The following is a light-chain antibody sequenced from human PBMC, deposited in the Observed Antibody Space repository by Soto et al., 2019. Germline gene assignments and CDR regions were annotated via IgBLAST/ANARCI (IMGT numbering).Light chain of an antibody. CDR3: QQRYSTPRA. CDR1: QSISSY. CDR2: AAS. J-gene: IGKJ3*01. Sequence: DIQMTQSPSSLSASVGDRVTITCRASQSISSYLNWYQQKPGKAPKLLIYAASSLQSGVPSRFSGSGSGTDFTLTISSLQPEDFATYFCQQRYSTPRAFGPGTKVDIK. V-gene: IGKV1-39*01.